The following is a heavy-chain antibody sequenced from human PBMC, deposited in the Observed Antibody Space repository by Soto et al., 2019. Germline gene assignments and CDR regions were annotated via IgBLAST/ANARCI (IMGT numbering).Heavy chain of an antibody. CDR2: ISAYNGNT. J-gene: IGHJ4*02. CDR1: GYSFATAG. V-gene: IGHV1-18*01. CDR3: ARAGQYYDSSGYAN. Sequence: QVKLVQSGTEVKKPGASMKVSCKASGYSFATAGISWVRQAPGQGLEWMGWISAYNGNTNYDRKLQDGVTMTTSTSTSTAYLELRSLRSDDTAVYYCARAGQYYDSSGYANWGQGTLVTVSS. D-gene: IGHD3-22*01.